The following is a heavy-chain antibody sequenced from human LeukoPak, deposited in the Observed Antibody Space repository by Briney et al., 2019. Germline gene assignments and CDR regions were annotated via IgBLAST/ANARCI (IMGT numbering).Heavy chain of an antibody. CDR3: ARGPAAMMGRVDY. D-gene: IGHD2-2*01. J-gene: IGHJ4*02. CDR2: ISAYNGDT. CDR1: GYTFPSNG. V-gene: IGHV1-18*01. Sequence: ASVKVSCKASGYTFPSNGIIWVRQAPGQGLEWMGWISAYNGDTNYAHKLQGRVIMTTDTSTSTVYMELRSLRSDDTAVYYCARGPAAMMGRVDYWGQGTLVTVSS.